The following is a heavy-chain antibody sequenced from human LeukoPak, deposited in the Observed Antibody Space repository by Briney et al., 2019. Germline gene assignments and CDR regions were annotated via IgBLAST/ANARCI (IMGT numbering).Heavy chain of an antibody. CDR1: GYTFTSYG. J-gene: IGHJ4*02. V-gene: IGHV1-18*01. D-gene: IGHD3-22*01. CDR2: ISGYSGNT. Sequence: ASVRVSCKASGYTFTSYGISGVRQAPGQGLEGMGWISGYSGNTNYAQKFQGRVTMTTDTSTSTAYMELRSLRSDDTAVYYCAREGYYDSSGAPDCWGQETLVTVSS. CDR3: AREGYYDSSGAPDC.